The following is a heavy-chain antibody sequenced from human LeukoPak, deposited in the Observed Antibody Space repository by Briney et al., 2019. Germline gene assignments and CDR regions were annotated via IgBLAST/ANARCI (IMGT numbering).Heavy chain of an antibody. D-gene: IGHD5-12*01. V-gene: IGHV4-39*01. J-gene: IGHJ4*02. CDR2: MHYSGIT. CDR3: ARYPYSDSGVWQAFDY. Sequence: SQTLSLTCIVSGGSISSGSHYWGWIRQPPGKGLEWTGSMHYSGITYYNPSLTSRVTISLDTSKNQFSLRLTSVTAADTAVYYCARYPYSDSGVWQAFDYWGQGTLVTVSS. CDR1: GGSISSGSHY.